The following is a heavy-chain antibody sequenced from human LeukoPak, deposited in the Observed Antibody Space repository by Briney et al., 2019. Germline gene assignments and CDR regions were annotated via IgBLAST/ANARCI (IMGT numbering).Heavy chain of an antibody. Sequence: GESLKISCKGSGYSFTSYWIGWVRQMPGKGLEWMGIIYPGDSDTRYSPSFQGQVTISADKSISTAYLQWSSLKASDTAIYYCARRDYYCSSTSCYIVYWGQGTLVTVSS. CDR3: ARRDYYCSSTSCYIVY. D-gene: IGHD2-2*01. CDR1: GYSFTSYW. CDR2: IYPGDSDT. J-gene: IGHJ4*02. V-gene: IGHV5-51*01.